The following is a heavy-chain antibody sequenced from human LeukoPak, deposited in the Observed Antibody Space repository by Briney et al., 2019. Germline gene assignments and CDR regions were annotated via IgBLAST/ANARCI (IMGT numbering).Heavy chain of an antibody. CDR3: ARDPQRSYSGYEIDY. V-gene: IGHV3-30*03. Sequence: GGSLRLSCAASGFIPSSYGIHRVRQAPGKGLEWVAVISHDGRIKKYADSVRDRFSIYRDNSNNTLFLQMNSLRPEDTAVYYCARDPQRSYSGYEIDYWGQGTLVTVSS. D-gene: IGHD5-12*01. J-gene: IGHJ4*02. CDR2: ISHDGRIK. CDR1: GFIPSSYG.